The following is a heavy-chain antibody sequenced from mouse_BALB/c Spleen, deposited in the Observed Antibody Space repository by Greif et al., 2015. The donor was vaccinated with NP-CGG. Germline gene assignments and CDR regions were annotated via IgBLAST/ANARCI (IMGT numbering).Heavy chain of an antibody. V-gene: IGHV5-12-2*01. Sequence: EVKLVESGGGLVQPGGSLKLSCAASGFTFSSYTMSWVRQTPEKRLEWVAYISNGGGSTYYPDTVKGRFTISRDNAKSTLYLQMSSLKSEDTAMYYCARLSGYEEGYFDYWGQGTTLTVSS. CDR3: ARLSGYEEGYFDY. CDR1: GFTFSSYT. CDR2: ISNGGGST. J-gene: IGHJ2*01. D-gene: IGHD2-2*01.